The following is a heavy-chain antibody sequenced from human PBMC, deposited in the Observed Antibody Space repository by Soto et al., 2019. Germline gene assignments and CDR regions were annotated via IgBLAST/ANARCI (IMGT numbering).Heavy chain of an antibody. V-gene: IGHV4-59*08. Sequence: QVQLQESGPGLVKPSETLSLTCTVSGGSITNYYWSWIRQPPGKGLEWIGYIHYNGENNYNPSVMSRITMSVDTSKNQVSLKLSYVSAADTAVYYCARQPPSTAAFDIWGQGTMVTVSS. D-gene: IGHD4-17*01. CDR1: GGSITNYY. CDR2: IHYNGEN. J-gene: IGHJ3*02. CDR3: ARQPPSTAAFDI.